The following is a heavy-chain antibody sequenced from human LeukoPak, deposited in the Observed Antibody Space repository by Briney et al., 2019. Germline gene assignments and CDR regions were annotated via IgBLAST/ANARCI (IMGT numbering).Heavy chain of an antibody. Sequence: GRSLRLSCAASGFTFSSYAMHWVRQAPGKGLEWVAVISYDGSNKYYADSVKGRFTISRDNSKDTLYLQMNSLRAEDTAVYYCARGVWFGELLSYFDYWGQGTLVTVSS. CDR3: ARGVWFGELLSYFDY. V-gene: IGHV3-30*04. CDR1: GFTFSSYA. D-gene: IGHD3-10*01. CDR2: ISYDGSNK. J-gene: IGHJ4*02.